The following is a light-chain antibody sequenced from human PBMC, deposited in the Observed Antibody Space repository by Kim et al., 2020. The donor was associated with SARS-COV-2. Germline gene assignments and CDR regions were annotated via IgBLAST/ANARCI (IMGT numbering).Light chain of an antibody. CDR3: QQHNSYSPWT. CDR2: KAS. Sequence: SVGDRVTIPCRASQSISSWLAWYQQKPGKAPKLLIYKASSLESGVPSRFSGSGSGTEFTLTISSLQPDDFATYYCQQHNSYSPWTFGQGTKVDIK. J-gene: IGKJ1*01. CDR1: QSISSW. V-gene: IGKV1-5*03.